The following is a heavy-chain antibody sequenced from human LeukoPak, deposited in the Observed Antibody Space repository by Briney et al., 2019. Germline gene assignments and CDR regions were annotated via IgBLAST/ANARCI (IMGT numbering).Heavy chain of an antibody. J-gene: IGHJ3*02. D-gene: IGHD3-22*01. CDR2: IYYSGST. Sequence: SETLSLTCSVSGGSISGYYWSWIRQPPGRGLEWIGYIYYSGSTNYNPSLKSRVTISVDTSKNQFSLKLSSVTAADTAVYYCTRVKGYYDSSGYYKAHAFDIWGQGTMVTVSS. V-gene: IGHV4-59*01. CDR1: GGSISGYY. CDR3: TRVKGYYDSSGYYKAHAFDI.